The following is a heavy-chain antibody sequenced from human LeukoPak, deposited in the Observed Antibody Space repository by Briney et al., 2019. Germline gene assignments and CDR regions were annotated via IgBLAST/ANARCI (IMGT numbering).Heavy chain of an antibody. V-gene: IGHV1-69*13. CDR3: ARIPFQRGFWSGYYYYGMDV. Sequence: ASVKVSCKASGSTFSSYAISWVRQTPGQGLEWMGGIIPIFGTANYAQKFQGRVTITADESTSTAYMELSSLRSEDTAVYYCARIPFQRGFWSGYYYYGMDVWGQGTTVTVSS. J-gene: IGHJ6*02. D-gene: IGHD3-3*01. CDR2: IIPIFGTA. CDR1: GSTFSSYA.